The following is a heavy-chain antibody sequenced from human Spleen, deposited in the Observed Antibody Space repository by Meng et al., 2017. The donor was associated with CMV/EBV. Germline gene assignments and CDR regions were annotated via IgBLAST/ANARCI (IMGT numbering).Heavy chain of an antibody. CDR2: LYHTGST. CDR1: GYSISSGSY. Sequence: GSLRLSCTVSGYSISSGSYWGWIRQPPGKGLEWIGNLYHTGSTNYNPSLKSRVTISVDTSKNQFSLKLSSVTAADTAVYYCARDSYSRVPHYGMAVWGQGTTVTVSS. V-gene: IGHV4-38-2*02. J-gene: IGHJ6*02. CDR3: ARDSYSRVPHYGMAV. D-gene: IGHD6-13*01.